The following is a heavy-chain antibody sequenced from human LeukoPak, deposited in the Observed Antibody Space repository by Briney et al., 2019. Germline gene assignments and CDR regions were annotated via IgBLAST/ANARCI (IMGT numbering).Heavy chain of an antibody. CDR1: GFTFSSYS. CDR3: ARVTRDYLFAY. D-gene: IGHD3-10*01. V-gene: IGHV3-48*01. CDR2: ISSSSSTI. Sequence: GGSLRLSCAASGFTFSSYSMNWVRQAPGKGLEWVSYISSSSSTIYYADSVKGRFTISRDNAKNSLYLQMTSLRAEDTAVYYCARVTRDYLFAYWGQGTLVTVSS. J-gene: IGHJ4*02.